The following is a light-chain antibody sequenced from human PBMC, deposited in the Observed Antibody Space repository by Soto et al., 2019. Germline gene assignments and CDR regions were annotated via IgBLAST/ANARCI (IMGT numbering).Light chain of an antibody. J-gene: IGKJ1*01. Sequence: DIVMTQSPDSLAVSMGASSTLSCRASQSVTSNYLAWYQQKPGQAPRLLFFGASIRATGIPDRFSGSGSGTEFTLTISSLQSEDFAVYYCQQYSSSPSFCHVSKVDIK. CDR1: QSVTSN. CDR2: GAS. CDR3: QQYSSSPS. V-gene: IGKV3D-15*01.